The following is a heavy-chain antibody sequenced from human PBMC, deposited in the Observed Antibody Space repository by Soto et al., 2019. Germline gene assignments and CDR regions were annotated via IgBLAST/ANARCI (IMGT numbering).Heavy chain of an antibody. Sequence: PSETLSLTCAVCGGSFSGYYWSWIRQPPGKGLEWIGEINHSGSTNYNPSLKSRVTISVDTSKNQFSLKLSSVTAADTAVYYCARSQHYDFWSGPHYYYGMDVWGQGTTVTVSS. CDR3: ARSQHYDFWSGPHYYYGMDV. CDR1: GGSFSGYY. V-gene: IGHV4-34*01. J-gene: IGHJ6*02. D-gene: IGHD3-3*01. CDR2: INHSGST.